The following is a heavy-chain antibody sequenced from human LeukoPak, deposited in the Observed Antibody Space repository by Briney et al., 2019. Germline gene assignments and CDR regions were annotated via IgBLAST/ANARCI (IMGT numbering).Heavy chain of an antibody. D-gene: IGHD6-13*01. CDR1: GFTFSSYA. CDR3: ARGAYSSSWLNFDY. V-gene: IGHV3-30*04. Sequence: GGSLRLSCAASGFTFSSYAMHWVRQAPGKGLEWVALISYDGSEKYYADSVKGRFTISRDNSKNTLYLQMNSLRAADTAVYYCARGAYSSSWLNFDYWGQGTLVTVSS. CDR2: ISYDGSEK. J-gene: IGHJ4*02.